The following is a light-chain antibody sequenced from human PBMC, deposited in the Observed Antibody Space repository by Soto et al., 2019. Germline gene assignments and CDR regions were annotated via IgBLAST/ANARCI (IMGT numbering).Light chain of an antibody. Sequence: DIQMTQSPSSLSASVGDRVTITCRASQSISIFLNWYQHKPGEAPRIVIYGASRLQPGVPSRFSASGSGTDFTFTISSLQPEDSATYYCHQNYNVPITFGGGTNVEIK. V-gene: IGKV1-39*01. CDR2: GAS. CDR1: QSISIF. CDR3: HQNYNVPIT. J-gene: IGKJ4*01.